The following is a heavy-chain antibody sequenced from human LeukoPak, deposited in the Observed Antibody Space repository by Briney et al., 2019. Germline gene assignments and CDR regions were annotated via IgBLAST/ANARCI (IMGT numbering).Heavy chain of an antibody. CDR2: IYYSGST. V-gene: IGHV4-39*01. Sequence: PSETLSLTCTVSGGSISSSSYYWGGIRQPPGKGLEWIGSIYYSGSTYYNPSLKSRVTISVDTSKNQFSLKLSSVTAADTAVYYCSIMITFGGVIGTDYWGQGTLVTVSS. D-gene: IGHD3-16*02. CDR1: GGSISSSSYY. CDR3: SIMITFGGVIGTDY. J-gene: IGHJ4*02.